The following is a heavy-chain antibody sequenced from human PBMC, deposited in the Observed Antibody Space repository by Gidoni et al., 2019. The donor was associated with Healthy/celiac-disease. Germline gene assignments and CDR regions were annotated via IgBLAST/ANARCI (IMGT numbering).Heavy chain of an antibody. CDR1: GFTFSSYA. Sequence: QVQLVESGGGVVQRGWSLRLSCAASGFTFSSYAMHWVRQAPGKGLEWVAVISYDGSNKYYADSVKDRFTISRDNSKNTLYLQMNSLRAEDTAVYYCARDSRRYDFWSGYYFDYWGQGTLVTVSS. CDR2: ISYDGSNK. CDR3: ARDSRRYDFWSGYYFDY. J-gene: IGHJ4*02. V-gene: IGHV3-30-3*01. D-gene: IGHD3-3*01.